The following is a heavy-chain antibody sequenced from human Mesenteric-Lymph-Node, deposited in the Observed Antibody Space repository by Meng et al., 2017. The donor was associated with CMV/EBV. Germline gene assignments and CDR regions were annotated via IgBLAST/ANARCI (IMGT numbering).Heavy chain of an antibody. J-gene: IGHJ5*02. Sequence: ASCFPFTSYSFTWVRQAPGQGLEWMGWISAYNGNTNYAQNVQGRLTMTTDTSTRTAYMELRSLRSDDTAVYYCARLNGGNSGDWFDPWGQGTLVTVSS. CDR3: ARLNGGNSGDWFDP. CDR2: ISAYNGNT. CDR1: CFPFTSYS. D-gene: IGHD4-23*01. V-gene: IGHV1-18*01.